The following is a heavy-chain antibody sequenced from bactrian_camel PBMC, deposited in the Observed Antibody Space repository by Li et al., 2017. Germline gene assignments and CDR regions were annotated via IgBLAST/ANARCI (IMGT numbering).Heavy chain of an antibody. CDR2: IYTGGGSA. Sequence: HVQLVESGGGSVQAGGSLKLSCATSGYIYSPSCMGWFRQAPGKEREGVATIYTGGGSAYYADSVKGRFTISQDNAKNTLYLQMNSLKPEDTAMYYCAADPVVTGCGGWYRAQGVFDYWGQGTQVTVS. CDR3: AADPVVTGCGGWYRAQGVFDY. J-gene: IGHJ4*01. CDR1: GYIYSPSC. D-gene: IGHD6*01. V-gene: IGHV3S1*01.